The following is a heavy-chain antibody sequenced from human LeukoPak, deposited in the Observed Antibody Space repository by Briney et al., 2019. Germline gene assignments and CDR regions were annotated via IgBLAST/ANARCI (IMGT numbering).Heavy chain of an antibody. CDR2: INPNSGDT. CDR3: TRLYSFGYYLNY. V-gene: IGHV1-2*02. J-gene: IGHJ4*02. D-gene: IGHD5-18*01. Sequence: ASVKVSCKASGYTFTNSYIHSVRQPPGQRLEWMGWINPNSGDTKSAQKFQGRVTMTRDTSISTAYMELSRLRSDDTAVYYCTRLYSFGYYLNYWGQGTLVTVSS. CDR1: GYTFTNSY.